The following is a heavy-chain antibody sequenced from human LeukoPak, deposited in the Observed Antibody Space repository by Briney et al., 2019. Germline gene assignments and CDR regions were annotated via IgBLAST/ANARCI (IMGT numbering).Heavy chain of an antibody. D-gene: IGHD3-3*01. J-gene: IGHJ3*02. CDR3: ARGPTYYDFSDAFDI. CDR2: ISSSGSTI. Sequence: GGSLRLSCAASGFTFSDYYMSWIRQAPGKGLEWVSYISSSGSTIYYADSVKGRFTISRDNAKNSLYLQMNSLRAEDTAVYYCARGPTYYDFSDAFDIWGQGTMVTVSS. CDR1: GFTFSDYY. V-gene: IGHV3-11*04.